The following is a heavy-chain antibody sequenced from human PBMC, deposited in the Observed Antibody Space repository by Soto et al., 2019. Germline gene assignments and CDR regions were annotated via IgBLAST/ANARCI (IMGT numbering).Heavy chain of an antibody. V-gene: IGHV3-23*01. Sequence: SLRLSCAASGFTFSSYAMSWVRQAPGKGLEWVSAIGGSGGSTYYADSVKGRFTISRDNSKNTLYLQMNSLRAEDTAAYYCAKVLSGNYYYYYGMDVWGQGTTVTVSS. CDR3: AKVLSGNYYYYYGMDV. CDR2: IGGSGGST. D-gene: IGHD1-26*01. J-gene: IGHJ6*02. CDR1: GFTFSSYA.